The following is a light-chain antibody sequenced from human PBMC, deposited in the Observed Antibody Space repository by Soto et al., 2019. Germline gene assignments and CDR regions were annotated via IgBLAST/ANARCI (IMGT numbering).Light chain of an antibody. CDR3: QQYGSSPLT. CDR1: ESIRTW. CDR2: AAS. V-gene: IGKV1-8*01. Sequence: GDRVTITCRASESIRTWLAWYQHKPGKVPKLLIYAASSLQSGVPSRFSGSGSGTDFTLTISSLQPEDFAVYYCQQYGSSPLTFGGGTKVDIK. J-gene: IGKJ4*01.